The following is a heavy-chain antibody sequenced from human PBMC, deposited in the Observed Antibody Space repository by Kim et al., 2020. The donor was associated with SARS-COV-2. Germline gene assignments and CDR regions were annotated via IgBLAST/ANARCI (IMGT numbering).Heavy chain of an antibody. D-gene: IGHD3-3*01. V-gene: IGHV3-23*01. CDR3: AKDQYYDFWSGYYFDY. J-gene: IGHJ4*02. Sequence: SVKGRFTISRDNSKKPLYLQTNSLRAEDTAVYYCAKDQYYDFWSGYYFDYWGQGTLVSVSS.